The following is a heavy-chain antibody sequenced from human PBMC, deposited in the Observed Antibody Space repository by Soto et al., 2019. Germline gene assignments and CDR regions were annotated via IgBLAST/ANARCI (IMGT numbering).Heavy chain of an antibody. CDR1: GGSISSSNW. Sequence: SETLSLTCAVSGGSISSSNWWSWVRQPPGKGLEWIGEIYHSGSTNYNPSLKSRVTISVDKSKNQFSLKLSSVTAADTAVYYCARDSSGGDYENHHYYYMDVWGKGTTVT. CDR3: ARDSSGGDYENHHYYYMDV. J-gene: IGHJ6*03. CDR2: IYHSGST. D-gene: IGHD4-17*01. V-gene: IGHV4-4*02.